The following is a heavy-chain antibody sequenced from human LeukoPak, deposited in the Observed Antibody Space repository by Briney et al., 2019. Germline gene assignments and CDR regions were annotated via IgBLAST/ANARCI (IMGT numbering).Heavy chain of an antibody. D-gene: IGHD3-3*01. CDR2: IKPDGSAG. CDR1: GFTFSNYW. J-gene: IGHJ5*02. CDR3: VPHFGVGNNINH. V-gene: IGHV3-7*01. Sequence: GGSLRLSCVASGFTFSNYWMSWVRQAPGKGLQWVANIKPDGSAGYYVDSVRGRFTISRDNAKISLYLQMNSLRVEDTAVYFCVPHFGVGNNINHWGQGTLATVSS.